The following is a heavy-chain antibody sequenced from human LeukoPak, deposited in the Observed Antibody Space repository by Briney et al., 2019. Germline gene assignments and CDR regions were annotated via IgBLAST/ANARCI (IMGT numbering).Heavy chain of an antibody. CDR2: INPSGGST. D-gene: IGHD2-15*01. Sequence: GASVKVSCKATGYTFTSYYMHWVRQAPGQGLEWMGIINPSGGSTSYAQKFQGRVTMTRDTSTSTAYMELSSLRSEDTAVYYCARAWDGYCSGGSCYSFAFDIWGQGTMVTVSS. J-gene: IGHJ3*02. CDR1: GYTFTSYY. V-gene: IGHV1-46*01. CDR3: ARAWDGYCSGGSCYSFAFDI.